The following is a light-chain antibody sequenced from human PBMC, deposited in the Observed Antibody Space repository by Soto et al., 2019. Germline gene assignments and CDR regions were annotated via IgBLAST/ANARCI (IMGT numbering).Light chain of an antibody. V-gene: IGLV2-14*01. CDR3: SSYTIYSTLLL. J-gene: IGLJ2*01. Sequence: ALTQPASVSGSPGQSITISCTGTSSDIGGYKYVSWYQQHPGKAPKLIIYEVTNRPSGVSDRFSGSKSGNTASLTISGLQAEDEADYYCSSYTIYSTLLLFGGGTKLTVL. CDR2: EVT. CDR1: SSDIGGYKY.